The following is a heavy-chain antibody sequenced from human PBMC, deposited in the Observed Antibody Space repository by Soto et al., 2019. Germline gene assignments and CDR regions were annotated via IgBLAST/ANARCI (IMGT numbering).Heavy chain of an antibody. CDR2: ISYDGSNK. CDR1: GFTFSSYA. D-gene: IGHD1-26*01. Sequence: QVQLVESGGGVVQPGRSLRLSCAASGFTFSSYAMHWVRQAPGKGLEWVAVISYDGSNKYYADSVKGRFTISRDNSKNTLYLQMNSLRAEDTAVYYCARFIQGYSGSYWGLDYWGQGTLVTVSS. V-gene: IGHV3-30-3*01. J-gene: IGHJ4*02. CDR3: ARFIQGYSGSYWGLDY.